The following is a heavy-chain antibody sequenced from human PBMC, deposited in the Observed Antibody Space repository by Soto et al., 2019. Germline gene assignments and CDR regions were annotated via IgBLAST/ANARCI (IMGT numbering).Heavy chain of an antibody. J-gene: IGHJ5*02. CDR3: AGQTFTIAAASYGRSNWFDP. CDR2: IYFTGNT. CDR1: GGSITSSSHF. V-gene: IGHV4-39*01. Sequence: SETLSLTCSASGGSITSSSHFWGWVRQPPGKGLEWIGTIYFTGNTYYTPSLKSRLTMSIDTSKNEFSLRLNFVTAADTAVYYCAGQTFTIAAASYGRSNWFDPWGPGTLVTVPQ. D-gene: IGHD6-25*01.